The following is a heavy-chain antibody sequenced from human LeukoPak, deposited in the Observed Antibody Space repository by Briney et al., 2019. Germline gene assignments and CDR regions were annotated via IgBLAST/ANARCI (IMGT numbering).Heavy chain of an antibody. Sequence: PSETLSLTCTASGGSISSYYWSWIRQPAGKGLEWIGRIYTSGSTNYNPSLKSRVTMSVDTSKNQFSLKLSSVTAADTAVYYCARGPYYYDSSGYREEYYYGMDVWGQGTTVTVSS. CDR3: ARGPYYYDSSGYREEYYYGMDV. D-gene: IGHD3-22*01. CDR1: GGSISSYY. V-gene: IGHV4-4*07. CDR2: IYTSGST. J-gene: IGHJ6*02.